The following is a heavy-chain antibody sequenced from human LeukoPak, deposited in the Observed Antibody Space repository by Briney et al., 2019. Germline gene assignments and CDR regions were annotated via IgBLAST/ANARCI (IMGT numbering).Heavy chain of an antibody. J-gene: IGHJ4*02. CDR1: GGSFSGYY. CDR3: ARGGLPTYYDILTGYYPSRHPLDY. V-gene: IGHV4-34*01. Sequence: PSETLSLTCAVYGGSFSGYYWSWISQPPGKGLEWIGELNHSGSTNYNPSPKSRVTISVDTSKNQFSLKLSSVTAADTAVYYCARGGLPTYYDILTGYYPSRHPLDYWGQGTLVTVSS. D-gene: IGHD3-9*01. CDR2: LNHSGST.